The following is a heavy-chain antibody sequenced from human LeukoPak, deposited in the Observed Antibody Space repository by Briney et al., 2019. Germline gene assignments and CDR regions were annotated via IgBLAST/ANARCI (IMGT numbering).Heavy chain of an antibody. V-gene: IGHV4-59*01. CDR2: IYYGGNT. Sequence: SETLSLTCTVSGASISSYFWSWFLQPPRRGLLGSAYIYYGGNTRYNPSLNSRVTISEDTSNSQFSLRLNSVTAADTAVYYCARTVRGDYVDFWGQGTLVTVSS. D-gene: IGHD4-17*01. CDR3: ARTVRGDYVDF. CDR1: GASISSYF. J-gene: IGHJ4*02.